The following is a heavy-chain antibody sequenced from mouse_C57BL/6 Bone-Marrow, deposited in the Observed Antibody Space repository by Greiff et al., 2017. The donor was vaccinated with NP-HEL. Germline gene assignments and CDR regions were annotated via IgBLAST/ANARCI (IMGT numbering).Heavy chain of an antibody. CDR1: GFNIKNTY. CDR2: IDPANGNT. V-gene: IGHV14-3*01. J-gene: IGHJ4*01. CDR3: AGLRRRGYYAMDY. D-gene: IGHD2-4*01. Sequence: EVQLQHSVAELVRPGASVKLSCTASGFNIKNTYMYWVKQRPEQGLEWIGRIDPANGNTKYAPKFQGKATITADTSSNTAYLQLSSLTSEDTAIYYCAGLRRRGYYAMDYWGQGTSVTVSS.